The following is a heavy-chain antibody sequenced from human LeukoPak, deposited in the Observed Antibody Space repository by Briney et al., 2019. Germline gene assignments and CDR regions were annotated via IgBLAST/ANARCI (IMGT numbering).Heavy chain of an antibody. D-gene: IGHD3-3*01. Sequence: ASVKVSCKASGYTFTSYDINWVRQAPGQGLEWMGWINPNSGGTNYAQKFQGRVTMTRDTSISTAYMELSRLRSDDTAVYYCARVVSYYGINDYWGQGTLVTVSS. V-gene: IGHV1-2*02. J-gene: IGHJ4*02. CDR3: ARVVSYYGINDY. CDR1: GYTFTSYD. CDR2: INPNSGGT.